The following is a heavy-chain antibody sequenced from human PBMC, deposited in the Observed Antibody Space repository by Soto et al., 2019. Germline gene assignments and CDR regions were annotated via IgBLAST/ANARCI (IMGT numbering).Heavy chain of an antibody. D-gene: IGHD4-17*01. CDR3: ARVFRGDYVGWGDYYYYYMDV. CDR1: GGSISSGGYY. CDR2: IYYSGST. V-gene: IGHV4-31*03. Sequence: PSETLSLTCTVSGGSISSGGYYWSWIRQHPGKGLEWIGYIYYSGSTYYNPSLKSRVTISVDTSKNQFSLKLSSVTAADTAVYYCARVFRGDYVGWGDYYYYYMDVWGKGTTVTVSS. J-gene: IGHJ6*03.